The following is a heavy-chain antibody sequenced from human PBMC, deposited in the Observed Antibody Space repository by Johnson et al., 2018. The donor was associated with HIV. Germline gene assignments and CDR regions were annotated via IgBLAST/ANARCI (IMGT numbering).Heavy chain of an antibody. CDR2: IWYDGSNK. CDR1: GFTFTTYG. Sequence: QVQLVESGGGVVQPGRSLRLSCAASGFTFTTYGMHWVRQAPGKGLEWVAVIWYDGSNKYYADSVTGRFTISRDNSRNSTSLQMNSLRVDDTAVYYCAKGRWEATTYDDAFDIWGQGTMVTVSS. CDR3: AKGRWEATTYDDAFDI. D-gene: IGHD1-26*01. V-gene: IGHV3-30*18. J-gene: IGHJ3*02.